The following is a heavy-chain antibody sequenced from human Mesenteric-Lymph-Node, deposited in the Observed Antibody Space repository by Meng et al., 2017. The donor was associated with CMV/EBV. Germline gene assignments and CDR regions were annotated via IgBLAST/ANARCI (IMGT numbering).Heavy chain of an antibody. CDR3: ARAIVVTSDY. J-gene: IGHJ4*02. CDR1: GFIFDDYA. CDR2: IDWNGGNT. V-gene: IGHV3-20*04. D-gene: IGHD4-23*01. Sequence: GESLKISCAASGFIFDDYAMTWVRQAPGKGLEWVSSIDWNGGNTGYADSVKGRFTISRDNAKNSLYLQMNSLRAEDTAVYYCARAIVVTSDYWGQGTLVTVSS.